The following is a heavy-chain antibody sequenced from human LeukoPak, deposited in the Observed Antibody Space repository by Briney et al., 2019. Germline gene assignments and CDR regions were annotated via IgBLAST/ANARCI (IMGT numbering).Heavy chain of an antibody. V-gene: IGHV3-23*01. J-gene: IGHJ4*02. CDR2: TSSSDAGT. CDR3: AKAPVTSCRGAYCYPFDS. D-gene: IGHD2-21*01. Sequence: GGSLRLSCAASGFTFSSYGMHWVRQTPGKGLEWVAATSSSDAGTYHADSVRGRFTISRDNSKNTLYLQMNSLRAEDAAVYFCAKAPVTSCRGAYCYPFDSWGQGTLVTVSS. CDR1: GFTFSSYG.